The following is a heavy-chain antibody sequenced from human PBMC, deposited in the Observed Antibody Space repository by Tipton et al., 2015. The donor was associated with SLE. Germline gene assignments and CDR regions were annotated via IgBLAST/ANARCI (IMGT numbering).Heavy chain of an antibody. CDR3: ARDLQPSIERYFDWLGGWFDP. J-gene: IGHJ5*02. V-gene: IGHV4-59*01. Sequence: LRLSCTVSGGSIGNYYWSWIRQPPGKGLEWIGYIYSSGSTNYNPSLKSRVTISVDTSKNQFSLKMSSVTAADTAVYYCARDLQPSIERYFDWLGGWFDPWGQGTLVTVSS. CDR1: GGSIGNYY. D-gene: IGHD3-9*01. CDR2: IYSSGST.